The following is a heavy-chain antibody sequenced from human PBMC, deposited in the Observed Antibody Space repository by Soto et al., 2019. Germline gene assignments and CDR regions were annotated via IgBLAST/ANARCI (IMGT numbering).Heavy chain of an antibody. Sequence: QVQLVQSGAEVKKPGASVKVSCKASGYTFTSYGISWVRQAPGQGLEWMGWISAYNGNTNYAQKLQGRVTMTTDTSTSTVYMELRGLRSDDTAVYYCARVYRITMVRGELSEYWGQGTLVTVSS. V-gene: IGHV1-18*01. CDR1: GYTFTSYG. D-gene: IGHD3-10*01. J-gene: IGHJ4*02. CDR2: ISAYNGNT. CDR3: ARVYRITMVRGELSEY.